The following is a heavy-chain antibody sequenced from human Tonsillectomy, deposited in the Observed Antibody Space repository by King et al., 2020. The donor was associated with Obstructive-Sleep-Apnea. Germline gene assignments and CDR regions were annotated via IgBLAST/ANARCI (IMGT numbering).Heavy chain of an antibody. J-gene: IGHJ6*02. D-gene: IGHD2/OR15-2a*01. Sequence: DVQLVESGGGLVQPGGSLKLSCAVSGFTFSGSAMHWVRQAPGKGLEWVGRIRNKANSYATAYGASVKGRFTISRDDSKSTAYLQMNSLKTEDTAVFYCTMDTSFLYGMDVWGPGTTVTVSS. CDR3: TMDTSFLYGMDV. CDR2: IRNKANSYAT. V-gene: IGHV3-73*01. CDR1: GFTFSGSA.